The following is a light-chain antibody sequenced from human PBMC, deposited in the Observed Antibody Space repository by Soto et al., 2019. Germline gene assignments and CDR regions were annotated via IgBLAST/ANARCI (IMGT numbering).Light chain of an antibody. CDR3: QQYNNWWT. CDR2: GAS. V-gene: IGKV3-15*01. J-gene: IGKJ1*01. Sequence: EILMTQSPATLSVSPGERATLSCRASKSVDSNLAWYQQKHGQAPSLLIHGASTRATGISARFSGSGTGTEFTLTISSLQSEDFGVYYCQQYNNWWTFGQGTKVDI. CDR1: KSVDSN.